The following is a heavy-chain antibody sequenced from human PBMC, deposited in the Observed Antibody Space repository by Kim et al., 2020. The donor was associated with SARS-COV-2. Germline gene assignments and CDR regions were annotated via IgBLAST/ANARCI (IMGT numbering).Heavy chain of an antibody. J-gene: IGHJ6*02. V-gene: IGHV3-74*01. D-gene: IGHD1-26*01. Sequence: GGSLRLSCAASGFTFSSYWMHWVRQAPGKGLVWVSRINSDGSSTSYADSVKGRFTISRDNAKNTLYLQMNSLRAEDTAVYYCARVGLSGSYPYYYYGMDVWAKGPRSPSP. CDR2: INSDGSST. CDR1: GFTFSSYW. CDR3: ARVGLSGSYPYYYYGMDV.